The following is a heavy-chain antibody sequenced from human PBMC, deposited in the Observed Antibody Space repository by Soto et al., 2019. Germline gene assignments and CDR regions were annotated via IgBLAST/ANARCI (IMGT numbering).Heavy chain of an antibody. Sequence: SETLSLTCNVSGRSINSYYWSWVRQPPGKGLEWIGCIYDSGITSYNPSLKSRVTMSADTSKNQFSLKLTSVNGADTAVYYCARTYDSNGYANEFDSWGQGILVTV. V-gene: IGHV4-59*01. CDR3: ARTYDSNGYANEFDS. CDR2: IYDSGIT. CDR1: GRSINSYY. J-gene: IGHJ4*02. D-gene: IGHD3-22*01.